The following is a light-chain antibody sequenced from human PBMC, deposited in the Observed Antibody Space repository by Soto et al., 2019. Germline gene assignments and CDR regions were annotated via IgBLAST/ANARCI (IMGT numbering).Light chain of an antibody. Sequence: EIVVTQSPATLSVSPGERATLSCRASQSVGNNFAWYQQKPGQAPRLLIFATSTRATGVPARFSGSGSGTVSTLTISSLQSEDFAVYYCQQYGDWSLTFGGGAKVEIE. CDR1: QSVGNN. V-gene: IGKV3-15*01. CDR3: QQYGDWSLT. J-gene: IGKJ4*01. CDR2: ATS.